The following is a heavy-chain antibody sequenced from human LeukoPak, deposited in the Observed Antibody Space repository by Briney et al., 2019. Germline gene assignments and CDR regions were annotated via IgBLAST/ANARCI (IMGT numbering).Heavy chain of an antibody. D-gene: IGHD5-18*01. Sequence: ASVKVSCKVSGYTLTELSMHWVRQAPGKGLEWMGGFDPEDGETIYAQKFQGRVTMTEDTSTDTAYMELSSLRSEDTAVYYCATASAPPGGQVDTAMLAWGFDYWGQGTLVTVSS. V-gene: IGHV1-24*01. CDR3: ATASAPPGGQVDTAMLAWGFDY. J-gene: IGHJ4*02. CDR2: FDPEDGET. CDR1: GYTLTELS.